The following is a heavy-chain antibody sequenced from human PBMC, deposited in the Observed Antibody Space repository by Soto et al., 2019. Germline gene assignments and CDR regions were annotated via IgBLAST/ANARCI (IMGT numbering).Heavy chain of an antibody. CDR1: RDTLASYT. J-gene: IGHJ5*02. D-gene: IGHD3-16*01. Sequence: QVQLVQSGAELKKPGASVKVSCKVYRDTLASYTIHWLRQAAGQRPEWMGWINGGNGHTKYSQKFQGAVTFARDTSANTAYMDVNALRSEDTALYYCAAGRGLGDGFYPWGQGTLVTVSS. CDR3: AAGRGLGDGFYP. V-gene: IGHV1-3*01. CDR2: INGGNGHT.